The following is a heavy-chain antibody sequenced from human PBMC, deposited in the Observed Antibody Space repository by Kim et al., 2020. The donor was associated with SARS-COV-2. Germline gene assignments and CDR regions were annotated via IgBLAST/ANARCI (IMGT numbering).Heavy chain of an antibody. CDR2: INPSGGST. J-gene: IGHJ6*02. CDR3: ARDLSRFVDLWGIVGASPLSNGMDV. Sequence: ASVKVSCKASGYTFTSYYMHWVRQAPGQGLEWMGIINPSGGSTSYAQKFQGRVTMTRDTSTSTVYMELSSLRSEDTAVYYCARDLSRFVDLWGIVGASPLSNGMDVWGQGTTATVSS. CDR1: GYTFTSYY. D-gene: IGHD1-26*01. V-gene: IGHV1-46*01.